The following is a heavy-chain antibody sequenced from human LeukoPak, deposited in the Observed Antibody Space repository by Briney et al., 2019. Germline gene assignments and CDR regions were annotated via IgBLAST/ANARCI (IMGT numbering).Heavy chain of an antibody. D-gene: IGHD2-15*01. CDR2: IYHGGST. J-gene: IGHJ4*02. Sequence: SETLSLTCAVSGYSISSGYYWGWIRQPPGKGLEWIGSIYHGGSTYYNPSLKSRVTISVDTSKNHFSLKLSSVIAADTAVYYCARGGLGYCSGDNCYSFYFYWGQGTLVTVSS. CDR3: ARGGLGYCSGDNCYSFYFY. V-gene: IGHV4-38-2*01. CDR1: GYSISSGYY.